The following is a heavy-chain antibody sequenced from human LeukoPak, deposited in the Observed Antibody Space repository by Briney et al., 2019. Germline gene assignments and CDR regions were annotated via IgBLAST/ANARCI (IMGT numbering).Heavy chain of an antibody. J-gene: IGHJ3*02. CDR3: ARRMHYDSSGYYYPADAFDI. Sequence: ASVKVSCKASGYTFTGYYMHWERQAPGQGLEWMGWINPNSGGTNYAQKFQGRVTMTRDTSISTAYMELSRLRPDDTAVYYCARRMHYDSSGYYYPADAFDIWGQGTIVTVSS. V-gene: IGHV1-2*02. D-gene: IGHD3-22*01. CDR1: GYTFTGYY. CDR2: INPNSGGT.